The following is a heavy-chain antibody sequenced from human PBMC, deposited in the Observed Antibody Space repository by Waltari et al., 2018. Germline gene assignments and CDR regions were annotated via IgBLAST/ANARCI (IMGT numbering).Heavy chain of an antibody. CDR2: ISGRGGST. J-gene: IGHJ4*02. Sequence: EVQLLESGGGLVPPGGSLRLSCAASVFPFISSAMTWVTTPPGKGVEWVSAISGRGGSTYSADSVKGRFTISRDNSKNTLYLQMNSLRAEDTAVYYCAKDSSGYSYELFDYWGQGTLVTVSS. CDR1: VFPFISSA. CDR3: AKDSSGYSYELFDY. V-gene: IGHV3-23*01. D-gene: IGHD5-18*01.